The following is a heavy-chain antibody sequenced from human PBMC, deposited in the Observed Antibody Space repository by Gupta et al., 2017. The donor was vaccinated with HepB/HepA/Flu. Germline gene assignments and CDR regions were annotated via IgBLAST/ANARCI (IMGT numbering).Heavy chain of an antibody. J-gene: IGHJ3*02. CDR3: ARHSIAEPPHAFDI. CDR2: IYPGDSDT. D-gene: IGHD6-6*01. Sequence: EVQLTQAGAEVKKLGESVTISCKGGRYSFISYWVGWVRQMPGKGLEWMGIIYPGDSDTRYSPSFQGQVTISADKSISTAYLQWSSLKASDTAMYYCARHSIAEPPHAFDIWGQGTMVTVSS. V-gene: IGHV5-51*01. CDR1: RYSFISYW.